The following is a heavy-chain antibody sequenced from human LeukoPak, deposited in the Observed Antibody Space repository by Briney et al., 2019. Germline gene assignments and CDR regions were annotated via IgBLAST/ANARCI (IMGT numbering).Heavy chain of an antibody. CDR3: AAISYSGTWPVGY. J-gene: IGHJ4*02. D-gene: IGHD6-25*01. CDR2: ISAGGDTT. CDR1: GFTFSSYA. Sequence: RGSLRLSCAASGFTFSSYAMSWVGQAPGEGLEWVSGISAGGDTTYTADSVRGRFTISRDNSNNTLYLQMNILTAEDTAVYYCAAISYSGTWPVGYWGQGILVTVTA. V-gene: IGHV3-23*01.